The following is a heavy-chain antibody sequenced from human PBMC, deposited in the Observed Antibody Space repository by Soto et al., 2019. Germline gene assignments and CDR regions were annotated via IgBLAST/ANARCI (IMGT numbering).Heavy chain of an antibody. Sequence: QVQLVQSGAEVKKPGASVKVSCKASGYTFTSYEINWVRQATGQGLEWMGWMNPNSGNTVYAQKFQGRVTMTRNTSISTAYLELSSLRSEDTAMYYCARELAYSIDYWGQGTLVIVSS. J-gene: IGHJ4*02. CDR2: MNPNSGNT. CDR3: ARELAYSIDY. D-gene: IGHD2-15*01. CDR1: GYTFTSYE. V-gene: IGHV1-8*01.